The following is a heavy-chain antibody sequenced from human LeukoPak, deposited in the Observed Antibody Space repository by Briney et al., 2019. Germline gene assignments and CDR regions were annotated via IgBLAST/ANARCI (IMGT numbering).Heavy chain of an antibody. D-gene: IGHD1-26*01. CDR1: GFTFSSYG. Sequence: GGSLRLSCAASGFTFSSYGMHWVREAPGKGLEWVAFIRYDGSNKYYADSVKGRFTISRDNSKNTLYLQMNSLRAEDTAVYYCAKDSSGSYHYFDYWGQGTLVTVSS. J-gene: IGHJ4*02. V-gene: IGHV3-30*02. CDR2: IRYDGSNK. CDR3: AKDSSGSYHYFDY.